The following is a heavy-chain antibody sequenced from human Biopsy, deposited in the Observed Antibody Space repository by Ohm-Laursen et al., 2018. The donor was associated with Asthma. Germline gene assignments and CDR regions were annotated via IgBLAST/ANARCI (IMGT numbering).Heavy chain of an antibody. D-gene: IGHD6-19*01. J-gene: IGHJ4*02. CDR3: ARGDSSGWSHYYFDY. V-gene: IGHV3-30*03. CDR2: ISYDGDHK. CDR1: GFMFRSFG. Sequence: SLRLSCTASGFMFRSFGMHWVRQAPGKGLEWVAVISYDGDHKFYEDSVKGRFTISRDNSKNTLYLQMNSLRTEDTAVYYCARGDSSGWSHYYFDYWGQGTLVTVSS.